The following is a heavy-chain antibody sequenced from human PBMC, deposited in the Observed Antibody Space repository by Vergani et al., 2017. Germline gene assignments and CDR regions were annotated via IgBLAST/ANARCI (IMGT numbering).Heavy chain of an antibody. D-gene: IGHD2-15*01. J-gene: IGHJ4*02. V-gene: IGHV1-69*09. CDR2: IIPILGIA. Sequence: QVQLVQSGAEVKKPGSSVKVSCKASGGTFSSYAISWVRQAPGQGLEGMGRIIPILGIANYAQKFQGRVTITADKSTSTAYMELSSLRSEDTAVYYCARDLGYCSGGSCSYWGQGTLVTVSS. CDR1: GGTFSSYA. CDR3: ARDLGYCSGGSCSY.